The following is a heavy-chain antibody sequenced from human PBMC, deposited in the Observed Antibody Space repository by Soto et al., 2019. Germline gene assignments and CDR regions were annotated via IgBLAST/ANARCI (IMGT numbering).Heavy chain of an antibody. CDR3: ARDYDILTGFDY. D-gene: IGHD3-9*01. CDR2: IWYDGSNK. V-gene: IGHV3-33*01. CDR1: GFTFSSYG. J-gene: IGHJ4*02. Sequence: PGGSLRLSCAASGFTFSSYGMHWVRQAPGKGLEWVAVIWYDGSNKYYADSVKGRFTISRDNSKNTLYLQMNSLRAEDTAVYYCARDYDILTGFDYWGQGTLVTVSS.